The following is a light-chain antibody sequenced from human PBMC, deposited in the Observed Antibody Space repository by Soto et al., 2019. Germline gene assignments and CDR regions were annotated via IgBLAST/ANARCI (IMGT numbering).Light chain of an antibody. CDR1: SNDVGNYNL. J-gene: IGLJ1*01. Sequence: QSALTQPASVSGSPGQSITISCTGTSNDVGNYNLVSWYQQHPGKAPKLMIYEVTERPSGVSNRFSGSKSGNTASPTISGLQAEDEADYYCCSYAGSTTDVFGTGTKVTVL. V-gene: IGLV2-23*02. CDR2: EVT. CDR3: CSYAGSTTDV.